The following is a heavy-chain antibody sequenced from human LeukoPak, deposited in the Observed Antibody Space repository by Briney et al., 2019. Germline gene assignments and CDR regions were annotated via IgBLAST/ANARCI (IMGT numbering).Heavy chain of an antibody. CDR3: ARPKGYCSGGSRYQSFDY. J-gene: IGHJ4*02. Sequence: SETLSLTCTVSGGSISSSSYYWGWIRQPPGKGLEWIGSIYYSGSTYYNPSLKSRVTISVDTSKNQFSLKLSSVTAADTAVYYCARPKGYCSGGSRYQSFDYWGQGTLVTVSS. D-gene: IGHD2-15*01. V-gene: IGHV4-39*01. CDR1: GGSISSSSYY. CDR2: IYYSGST.